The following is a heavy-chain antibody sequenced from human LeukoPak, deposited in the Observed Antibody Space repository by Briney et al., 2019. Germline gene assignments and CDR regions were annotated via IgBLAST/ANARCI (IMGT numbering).Heavy chain of an antibody. CDR1: GGSISSSSYY. D-gene: IGHD3-10*01. CDR3: ARLTSGSGSTIQDQVY. CDR2: IYYSGST. Sequence: SETLSLTCTVSGGSISSSSYYWGWIRQPPGKGLEWIGSIYYSGSTYYNPSLKSRVTISVDTSKNQFSLKLSSVTAADTAVYYCARLTSGSGSTIQDQVYWGQGTLVTVSS. J-gene: IGHJ4*02. V-gene: IGHV4-39*07.